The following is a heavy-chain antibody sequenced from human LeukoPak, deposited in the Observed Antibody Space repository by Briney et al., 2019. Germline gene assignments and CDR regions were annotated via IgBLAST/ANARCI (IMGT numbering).Heavy chain of an antibody. D-gene: IGHD2-21*02. CDR1: GFTFSSYD. V-gene: IGHV3-13*01. Sequence: GESLRLSCAASGFTFSSYDMHWVRQATGKGLEWVSAISAAGNTNYLDSVKGRFTISRENAKNSLYLQMNSLRAGDTDVYYCVALGDRIYWGQGTLVTVSS. CDR2: ISAAGNT. J-gene: IGHJ4*02. CDR3: VALGDRIY.